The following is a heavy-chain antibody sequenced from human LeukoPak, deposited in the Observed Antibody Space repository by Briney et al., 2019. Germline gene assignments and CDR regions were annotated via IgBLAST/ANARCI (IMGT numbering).Heavy chain of an antibody. Sequence: ASVKVSCKVSGYTLTKLSMHWVRQAPGKGLEWMGGFDPENGETVHAQKFQGRVSMTEDTSTDTAYMELSSLRSEDTAMYYCARVYPELWNLDYWGQGTLVTVSS. D-gene: IGHD1-1*01. CDR3: ARVYPELWNLDY. V-gene: IGHV1-24*01. CDR2: FDPENGET. CDR1: GYTLTKLS. J-gene: IGHJ4*02.